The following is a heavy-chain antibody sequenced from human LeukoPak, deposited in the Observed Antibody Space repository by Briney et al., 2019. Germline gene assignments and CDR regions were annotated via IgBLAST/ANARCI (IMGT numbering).Heavy chain of an antibody. CDR2: IRYDGSNK. CDR3: AKGPGVVGATSGY. J-gene: IGHJ4*02. D-gene: IGHD1-26*01. Sequence: GGSLRLSCAASGFTFSSYGMHWVRQAPGKGLEWVAFIRYDGSNKYYADSVKGRFTISRDNSKNTLYLQMNSLRAEDTAVYYCAKGPGVVGATSGYWGQGTLVTVSS. V-gene: IGHV3-30*02. CDR1: GFTFSSYG.